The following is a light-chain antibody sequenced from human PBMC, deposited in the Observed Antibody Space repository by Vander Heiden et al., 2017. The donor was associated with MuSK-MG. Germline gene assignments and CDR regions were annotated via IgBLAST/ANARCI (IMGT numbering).Light chain of an antibody. CDR3: TSYSIDTTLV. J-gene: IGLJ2*01. CDR1: TSDIGVHAC. CDR2: DFR. Sequence: SALPHPAPLPGSPGQPTTIPCTGTTSDIGVHACATWNQQHPGRAPKLLIFDFRSRPSGVSDRFPGSKSVNTASLTISGLQPDDEAVYYCTSYSIDTTLVFGGGTEVTVL. V-gene: IGLV2-14*03.